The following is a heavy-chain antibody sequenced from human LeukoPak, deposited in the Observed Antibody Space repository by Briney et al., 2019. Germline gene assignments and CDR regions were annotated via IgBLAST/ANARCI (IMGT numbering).Heavy chain of an antibody. CDR2: INSDGSST. CDR3: ARDRGSYSGSYREYFQH. D-gene: IGHD1-26*01. V-gene: IGHV3-74*01. CDR1: GFTFSSYW. J-gene: IGHJ1*01. Sequence: GGSLRLSCAASGFTFSSYWMHWVRQAPGKGLVWVSRINSDGSSTSYADSVKGRVTISRDNAKNTLYLQMNSLRAEDTAVYYCARDRGSYSGSYREYFQHWGQGTLVTVSS.